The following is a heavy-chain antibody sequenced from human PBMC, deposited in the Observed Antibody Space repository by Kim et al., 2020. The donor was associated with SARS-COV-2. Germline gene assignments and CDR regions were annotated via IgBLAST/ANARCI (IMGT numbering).Heavy chain of an antibody. V-gene: IGHV3-21*01. Sequence: GGSLRLSCAASGFTFSSYSMNWVRQAPGKGLEWVSSISSSSSYIYYADSVKGRFTIYRDNAKNSLYLQMYSRRAEDTAGYYCARDGGYGYYYDSSGYPPVIDDKWGQGTLVTDSS. J-gene: IGHJ4*01. CDR1: GFTFSSYS. CDR3: ARDGGYGYYYDSSGYPPVIDDK. D-gene: IGHD3-22*01. CDR2: ISSSSSYI.